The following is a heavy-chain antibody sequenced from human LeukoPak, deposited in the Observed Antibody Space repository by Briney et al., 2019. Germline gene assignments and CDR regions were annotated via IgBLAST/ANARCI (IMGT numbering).Heavy chain of an antibody. CDR3: ARDYYDSSGYYYGGY. J-gene: IGHJ4*02. Sequence: PGGSLRLPCAASGFTFSNYHMNWVRQAPGKGLEWISYISSSSSTIYYADSVKGRFTISRDNAKNSLYLQMNSLRAEDTAVYYCARDYYDSSGYYYGGYWGQGTLVTVSS. D-gene: IGHD3-22*01. V-gene: IGHV3-48*01. CDR2: ISSSSSTI. CDR1: GFTFSNYH.